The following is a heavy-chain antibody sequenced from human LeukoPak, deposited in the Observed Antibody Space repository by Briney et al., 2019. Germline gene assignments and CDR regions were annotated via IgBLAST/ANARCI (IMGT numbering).Heavy chain of an antibody. CDR2: ISYDGSNK. D-gene: IGHD6-19*01. Sequence: GGSLRLSCAASGFTFSSYAMHWVRQAPGKGLEWVAVISYDGSNKYYADSVKGRFTISRDNSKNTLYLQMNSLRAEDTAVYYCARDESTGRIAVAGKRDWGQGTLVTVCS. CDR1: GFTFSSYA. CDR3: ARDESTGRIAVAGKRD. J-gene: IGHJ4*02. V-gene: IGHV3-30*04.